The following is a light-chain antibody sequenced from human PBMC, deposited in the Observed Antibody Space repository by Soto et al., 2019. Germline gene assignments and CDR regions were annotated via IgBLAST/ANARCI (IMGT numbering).Light chain of an antibody. V-gene: IGKV1-39*01. J-gene: IGKJ1*01. CDR1: QSISIY. CDR2: AAS. CDR3: QQRQT. Sequence: DIQMTQSPSSLSASVGDRVTITCRASQSISIYLNWYQQKPGKAPKLLIYAASSLQSGVPSRFSGSGSGTDFTLTISSLQPEDFATYYCQQRQTFGQGTKVEIK.